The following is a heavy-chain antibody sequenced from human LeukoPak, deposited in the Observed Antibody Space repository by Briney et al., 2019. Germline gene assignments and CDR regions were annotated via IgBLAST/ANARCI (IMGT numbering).Heavy chain of an antibody. CDR1: EFTFSTYC. CDR3: ARESQQQLARDFDY. J-gene: IGHJ4*02. D-gene: IGHD6-13*01. CDR2: IDSDGTNT. V-gene: IGHV3-74*01. Sequence: RPGGSLRLSCAASEFTFSTYCMHWVRQAPGKGLVWVSRIDSDGTNTDYADSVKGRFTISRDNAKNTLYLQMNSLRAEDTAVYYCARESQQQLARDFDYWGQGTLVTVSS.